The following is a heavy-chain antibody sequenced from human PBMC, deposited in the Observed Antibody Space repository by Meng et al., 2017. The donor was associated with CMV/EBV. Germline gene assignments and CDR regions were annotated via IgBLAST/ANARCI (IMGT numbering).Heavy chain of an antibody. Sequence: VQRSEAGPGRVKRSETLSLTCTVSGGSISSYYWSWIRQPAGKGLEWIGRIYTSGSTNYNPSLKSRVTMSVDTSKNQFSLKLSSVTAADTAVYYCARDLMNCSSTSCANWFDPWGQGTLVTVSS. D-gene: IGHD2-2*01. V-gene: IGHV4-4*07. CDR1: GGSISSYY. J-gene: IGHJ5*02. CDR2: IYTSGST. CDR3: ARDLMNCSSTSCANWFDP.